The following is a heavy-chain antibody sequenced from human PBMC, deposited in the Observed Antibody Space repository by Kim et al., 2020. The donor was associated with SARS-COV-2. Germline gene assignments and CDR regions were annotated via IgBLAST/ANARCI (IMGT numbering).Heavy chain of an antibody. Sequence: ASVKVSCKASEYRFTKYFIHWVRQAPGQGLEWMGMINPSGGSTPYAQKFQGRVAMTSDTSTSTVYMQLSSLRSEDTAIYYCARDGDVLSGYYMGAFDLWGQGTVVNVSS. J-gene: IGHJ3*01. CDR3: ARDGDVLSGYYMGAFDL. CDR2: INPSGGST. D-gene: IGHD3-9*01. V-gene: IGHV1-46*01. CDR1: EYRFTKYF.